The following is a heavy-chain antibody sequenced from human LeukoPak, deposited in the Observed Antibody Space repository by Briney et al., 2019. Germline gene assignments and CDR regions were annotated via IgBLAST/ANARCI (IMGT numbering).Heavy chain of an antibody. D-gene: IGHD2-15*01. J-gene: IGHJ4*02. CDR1: RGTFSSYT. CDR2: IIPILGIA. CDR3: ARAPLYCSGGSCYGHYFDY. V-gene: IGHV1-69*02. Sequence: ASVKVSRKASRGTFSSYTIRWVRPAPGQGLEWMGRIIPILGIANYAQKFQGRVTITADKSTSTAYMELSSLRSEDTAVYYCARAPLYCSGGSCYGHYFDYWGQGTLVTVSS.